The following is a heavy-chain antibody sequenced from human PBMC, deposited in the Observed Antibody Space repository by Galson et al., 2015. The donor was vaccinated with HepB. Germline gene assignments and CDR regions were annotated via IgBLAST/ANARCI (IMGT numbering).Heavy chain of an antibody. CDR3: ARGYCSSTSCYYLDY. Sequence: SVKVSCKASGYTFTSYGISWVRQAPGQGLEWMGWISAYNGNTNYAQKLQGRVTMTTDTSTSTAYMELRSLRSDDTAVYYCARGYCSSTSCYYLDYWGQGTLVTVSS. J-gene: IGHJ4*02. D-gene: IGHD2-2*01. V-gene: IGHV1-18*01. CDR2: ISAYNGNT. CDR1: GYTFTSYG.